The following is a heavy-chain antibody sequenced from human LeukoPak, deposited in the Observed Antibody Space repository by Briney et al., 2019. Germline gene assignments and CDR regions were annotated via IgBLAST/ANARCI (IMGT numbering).Heavy chain of an antibody. D-gene: IGHD5-12*01. CDR2: INPNSGGT. CDR1: GYTFTGYY. CDR3: ARDYSGYPELWGFDY. Sequence: ASVKVSCKASGYTFTGYYMHWVRRAPGQGLEWMGWINPNSGGTHYAQKFQGRVTMTRDTSISTAYMELSRLRSDDTAVYYCARDYSGYPELWGFDYWGQGTLVTVSS. V-gene: IGHV1-2*02. J-gene: IGHJ4*02.